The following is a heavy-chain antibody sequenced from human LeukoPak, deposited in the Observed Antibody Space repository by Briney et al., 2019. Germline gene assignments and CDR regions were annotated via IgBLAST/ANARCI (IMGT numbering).Heavy chain of an antibody. Sequence: GGSLRLSCAASGFTFSSYSMNWVRQAPGKGLEWVSSISSSSSYIYYADSVKGRFTISRDNAKNSLYLQMNSLRAEDTAVYYCARADSSSYLFDYWGQGTLDTVSS. CDR2: ISSSSSYI. D-gene: IGHD6-13*01. CDR3: ARADSSSYLFDY. J-gene: IGHJ4*02. CDR1: GFTFSSYS. V-gene: IGHV3-21*01.